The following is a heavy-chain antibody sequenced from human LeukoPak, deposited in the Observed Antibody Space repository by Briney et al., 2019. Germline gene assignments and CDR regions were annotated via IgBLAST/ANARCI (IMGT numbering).Heavy chain of an antibody. CDR2: ISGSGGST. J-gene: IGHJ1*01. CDR1: GFTFSSYA. D-gene: IGHD3-10*01. Sequence: GGSLRLSCAASGFTFSSYAMSWVRQAPGKGLEWVSAISGSGGSTYYADSVKGRFTISRDNSKNTLCLQMNSLRAEDTAVYYCAKDGSMVRGSEYFQHWGQGTLVTVSS. V-gene: IGHV3-23*01. CDR3: AKDGSMVRGSEYFQH.